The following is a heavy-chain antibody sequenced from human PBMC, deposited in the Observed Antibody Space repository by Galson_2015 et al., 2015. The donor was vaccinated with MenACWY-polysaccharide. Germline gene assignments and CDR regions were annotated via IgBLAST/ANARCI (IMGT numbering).Heavy chain of an antibody. CDR3: TPDPRHEILRD. V-gene: IGHV3-15*01. J-gene: IGHJ4*02. CDR2: LKGNFAGGTT. D-gene: IGHD2-15*01. Sequence: SLRLSCAASTFTLSNAWMNWVRQAPGKGLEWVGRLKGNFAGGTTDYAAPVKGRFTISRDDSKNTLYLQMNSLKIEDTAVYYCTPDPRHEILRDWGQGTLVTVSA. CDR1: TFTLSNAW.